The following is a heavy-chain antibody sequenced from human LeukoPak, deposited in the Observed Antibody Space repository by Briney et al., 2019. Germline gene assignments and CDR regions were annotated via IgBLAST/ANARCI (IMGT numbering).Heavy chain of an antibody. CDR1: GFTFSSYW. CDR3: AREQYYYGMDV. V-gene: IGHV3-7*03. J-gene: IGHJ6*02. CDR2: VKQDGSEK. Sequence: GGSLRLSCAASGFTFSSYWMSRVRQAPGKGLEWVANVKQDGSEKYYVDSVKGRFTISRDNAKNSLYLQMNSLRAEDTAVYYCAREQYYYGMDVWGQGTTVTVSS.